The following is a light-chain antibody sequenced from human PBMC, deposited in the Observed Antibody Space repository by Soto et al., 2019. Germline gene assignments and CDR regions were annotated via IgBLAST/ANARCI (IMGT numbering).Light chain of an antibody. V-gene: IGKV1D-16*01. CDR3: QQYNIYPLT. J-gene: IGKJ4*01. Sequence: DVQMTQSPSSLSASVGDRVTITCRASQDINSYLAWYQQKPGNAPKSLIYAASSLQTGVPSRFSGSESGTDFTLTIKNLQPEDSATYYCQQYNIYPLTFGGGTKVEIK. CDR2: AAS. CDR1: QDINSY.